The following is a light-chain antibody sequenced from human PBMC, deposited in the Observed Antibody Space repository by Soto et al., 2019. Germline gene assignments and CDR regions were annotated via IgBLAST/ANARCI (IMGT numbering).Light chain of an antibody. CDR2: DAS. V-gene: IGLV2-11*01. Sequence: QSALTQPRSVSGSPGQSVTISCTGTSSDVGGYNYVSWYQQHPGKAPKLMIYDASKRPSGVPDRFSGSKSGNTASLTISGLQAEDEADYYCCSYAGSSSYVFGTGTKVTVL. CDR3: CSYAGSSSYV. CDR1: SSDVGGYNY. J-gene: IGLJ1*01.